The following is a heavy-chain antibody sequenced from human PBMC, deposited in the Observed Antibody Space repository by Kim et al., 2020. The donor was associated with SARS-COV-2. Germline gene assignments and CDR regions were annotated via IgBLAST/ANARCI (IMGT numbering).Heavy chain of an antibody. J-gene: IGHJ4*02. CDR1: GFTFSSYA. CDR2: ISGSGGST. D-gene: IGHD1-26*01. V-gene: IGHV3-23*01. Sequence: GGSLRLSCEASGFTFSSYAMSWVRQAPGKGLEWVSAISGSGGSTYYADSGKGRFTISRDNSKNTLDLQMNSLRAEDTAVYYCAIPPYRGVDYWGQGTLVTVSS. CDR3: AIPPYRGVDY.